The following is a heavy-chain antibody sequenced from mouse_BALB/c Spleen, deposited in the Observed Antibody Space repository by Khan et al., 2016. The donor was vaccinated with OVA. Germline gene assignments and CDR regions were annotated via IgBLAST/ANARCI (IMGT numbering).Heavy chain of an antibody. CDR3: AREFFTTVVATPFAY. D-gene: IGHD1-1*01. J-gene: IGHJ3*01. CDR1: GFTFSNYA. Sequence: EVQLVESGGGLVKPGGSLKLSCAASGFTFSNYAMSLVRQTPEKRLEWVATISSGGSYTYYPDSVQVRFTISRDNAKTTLYLQMSSLRFEDTAIYYCAREFFTTVVATPFAYWGQGTLVTVSA. V-gene: IGHV5-9-3*01. CDR2: ISSGGSYT.